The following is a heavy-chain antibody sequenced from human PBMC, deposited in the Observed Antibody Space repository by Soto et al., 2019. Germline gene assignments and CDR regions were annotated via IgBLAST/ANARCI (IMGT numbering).Heavy chain of an antibody. CDR2: ISAYNGNT. Sequence: ASVKVSCKASGYTFTSYGISWVRQAPGQGLEWMGWISAYNGNTNYAQKLQGRVTMTTDTSTSTAYMELRSLRSDDTAVYYCARLEDDYIWGSYRYTKYYFDYWGQGTLVTVSS. D-gene: IGHD3-16*02. CDR1: GYTFTSYG. V-gene: IGHV1-18*01. J-gene: IGHJ4*02. CDR3: ARLEDDYIWGSYRYTKYYFDY.